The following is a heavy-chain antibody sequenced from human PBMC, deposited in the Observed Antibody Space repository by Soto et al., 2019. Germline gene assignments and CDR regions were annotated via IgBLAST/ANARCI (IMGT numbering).Heavy chain of an antibody. CDR1: GGSISSGDYY. Sequence: QVQLQESGPGLVKPSQTLSLTCTVSGGSISSGDYYWSCIRQPPGKGLEWIGYIYYSGSTYYNPFLKSRVTISVDASKNQFSLNLSSVTAADTAVYYCARDAAIGSGYYYYGMDVWGQGTTVTVSS. CDR2: IYYSGST. J-gene: IGHJ6*02. D-gene: IGHD3-16*01. V-gene: IGHV4-30-4*01. CDR3: ARDAAIGSGYYYYGMDV.